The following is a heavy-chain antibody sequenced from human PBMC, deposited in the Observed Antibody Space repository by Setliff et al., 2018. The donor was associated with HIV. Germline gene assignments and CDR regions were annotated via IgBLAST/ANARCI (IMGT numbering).Heavy chain of an antibody. V-gene: IGHV4-38-2*01. CDR1: GYSISSGYY. J-gene: IGHJ4*02. CDR2: TYHSGST. D-gene: IGHD5-12*01. CDR3: ARMYSGYDWSPAGARTRYFDY. Sequence: KPSETLSLTCAVSGYSISSGYYWGWIRQPPGKGLEWIGSTYHSGSTYYNPSLKSRVTISVDTSKNQFSLKLSAVTAADTAVYYCARMYSGYDWSPAGARTRYFDYWGQGTLVTVSS.